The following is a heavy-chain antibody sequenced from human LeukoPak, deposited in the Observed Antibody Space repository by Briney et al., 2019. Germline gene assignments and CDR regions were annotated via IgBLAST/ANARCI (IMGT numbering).Heavy chain of an antibody. CDR3: AREWDLSVSIHGYNGNELDY. CDR2: INPNSGGT. J-gene: IGHJ4*02. V-gene: IGHV1-2*06. CDR1: GYTFTGYY. D-gene: IGHD5-24*01. Sequence: ASVKVSCKASGYTFTGYYMHWVRQAPGQGLEWMVRINPNSGGTNYAQKFQGRVTMTRDTSISTAYMELRRLRSDDTAVSYCAREWDLSVSIHGYNGNELDYWGQGTLVTVSS.